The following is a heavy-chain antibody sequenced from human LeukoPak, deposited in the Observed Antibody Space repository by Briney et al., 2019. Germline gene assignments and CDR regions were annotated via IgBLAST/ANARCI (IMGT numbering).Heavy chain of an antibody. Sequence: GGSLRLSCAASGFAFITNAMSWVRQAPGKGLEWVAAVSGSGRDTYYAVSFKGRFTISRDNSKNTVYLQLNNLRAEDTAVYFCAKELIIQPTGTVAFDIWGQGTMVTVSS. J-gene: IGHJ3*02. V-gene: IGHV3-23*01. CDR2: VSGSGRDT. CDR3: AKELIIQPTGTVAFDI. CDR1: GFAFITNA. D-gene: IGHD1-1*01.